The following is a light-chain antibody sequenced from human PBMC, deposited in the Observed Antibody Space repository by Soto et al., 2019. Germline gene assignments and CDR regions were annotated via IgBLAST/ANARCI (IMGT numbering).Light chain of an antibody. J-gene: IGLJ1*01. V-gene: IGLV2-14*03. CDR3: SSFTGPTTLDV. CDR2: GVS. Sequence: QSVLTQPASVTGSPGQSVTISFTGTSSDVGAYKYVSWYQKHPGKAPKLMIYGVSTRPSGISNRFSGSKSVNTAFLTISGLQPEDEADYYCSSFTGPTTLDVFGTGTKLTVL. CDR1: SSDVGAYKY.